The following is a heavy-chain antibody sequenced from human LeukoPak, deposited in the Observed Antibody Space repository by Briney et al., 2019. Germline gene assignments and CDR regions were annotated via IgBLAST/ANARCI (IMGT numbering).Heavy chain of an antibody. D-gene: IGHD3-22*01. CDR2: INHSGST. Sequence: TSSETLSLTCAVYGGSFSGYYWSWIRQPPGKGLEWIGEINHSGSTNYNPSLKSRVTISVDTSKNQFSLKLSSVTAADTAVYYCARGAADSSGYYEIFDYWGQGTLVTVSS. CDR3: ARGAADSSGYYEIFDY. J-gene: IGHJ4*02. V-gene: IGHV4-34*01. CDR1: GGSFSGYY.